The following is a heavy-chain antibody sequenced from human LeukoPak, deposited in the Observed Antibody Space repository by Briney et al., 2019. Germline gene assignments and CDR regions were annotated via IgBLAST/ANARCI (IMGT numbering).Heavy chain of an antibody. CDR3: ARDSTTVTTFDY. CDR2: ISAYNGNT. Sequence: ASVKVSCKASGYTFTSYGISWVRQAPGQGLEWMGWISAYNGNTNYAQKLRGRVTMTTDTSTSTAYMELRSLRSDDTAVYYCARDSTTVTTFDYWGQGTLVTVSS. J-gene: IGHJ4*02. D-gene: IGHD4-17*01. V-gene: IGHV1-18*01. CDR1: GYTFTSYG.